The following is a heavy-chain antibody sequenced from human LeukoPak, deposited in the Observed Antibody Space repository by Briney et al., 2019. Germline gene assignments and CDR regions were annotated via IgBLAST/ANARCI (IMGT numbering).Heavy chain of an antibody. J-gene: IGHJ3*02. CDR2: IFYRGNT. CDR3: ARARGSNDVFDI. Sequence: SETLSLTCTVSGGSISSSSYFWGWTRQPPGKGLEWIGTIFYRGNTYCNPSLKSRVIISVDTSKNQFSLKLNSVTAADTAVYYCARARGSNDVFDIWGQGTLVTVSS. V-gene: IGHV4-39*02. D-gene: IGHD3-16*01. CDR1: GGSISSSSYF.